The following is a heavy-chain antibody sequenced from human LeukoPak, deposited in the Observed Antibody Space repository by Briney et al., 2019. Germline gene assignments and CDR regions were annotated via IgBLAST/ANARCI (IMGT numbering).Heavy chain of an antibody. V-gene: IGHV4-59*01. CDR3: AREQAVAGDCFDY. J-gene: IGHJ4*02. Sequence: KPSETLSLTCTVSGGSISSYYWSWIRQPPGKGLEWIGYIYYSGSTNYNPSLKSRVTISVDTSKNQFSLKLSSVTAADTAVYYCAREQAVAGDCFDYWGQGTLVTVSS. D-gene: IGHD6-19*01. CDR2: IYYSGST. CDR1: GGSISSYY.